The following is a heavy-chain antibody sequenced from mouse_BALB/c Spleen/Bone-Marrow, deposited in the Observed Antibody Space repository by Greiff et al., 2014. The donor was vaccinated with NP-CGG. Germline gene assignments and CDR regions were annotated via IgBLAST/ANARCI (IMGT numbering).Heavy chain of an antibody. CDR3: TRRLTGSYAMDY. Sequence: VQLQQSGAELVRPGASVKLSCKASGYTFTSYWINWVKQRPGQGLEWIGSIYPSDSYTNYNQKFKDKATLTVDKSSSTAYMQLSSPTSEDSAVYYCTRRLTGSYAMDYWGQGTSVTVSS. D-gene: IGHD4-1*01. CDR2: IYPSDSYT. J-gene: IGHJ4*01. CDR1: GYTFTSYW. V-gene: IGHV1-69*02.